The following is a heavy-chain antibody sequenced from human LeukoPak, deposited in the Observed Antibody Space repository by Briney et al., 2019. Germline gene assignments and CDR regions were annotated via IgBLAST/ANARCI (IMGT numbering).Heavy chain of an antibody. Sequence: GGSLRLSCAASGFTFSSYSMNWVRQAPGKGLEWVSSISSSSSTIYYADSVKGRFTISRDNAKNPLYLQMNSLRAEDTAVYYCARDGFMVRGVFDYWGQGTLVTVSS. CDR2: ISSSSSTI. CDR1: GFTFSSYS. D-gene: IGHD3-10*01. J-gene: IGHJ4*02. CDR3: ARDGFMVRGVFDY. V-gene: IGHV3-48*01.